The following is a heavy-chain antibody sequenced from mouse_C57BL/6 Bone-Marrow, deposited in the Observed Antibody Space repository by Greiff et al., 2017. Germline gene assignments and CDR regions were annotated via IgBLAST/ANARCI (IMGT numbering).Heavy chain of an antibody. CDR3: TRGRGYDYDAAWFAY. J-gene: IGHJ3*01. CDR2: ISSGGDYI. V-gene: IGHV5-9-1*02. Sequence: EVQRVESGEGLVKPGGSLTLSCAASGFTFSSYAMSWVRQTPEKRLEWVAYISSGGDYIYYADTGKGRFTISRDNATNTLYLQMSSLKSEDTAMYYCTRGRGYDYDAAWFAYWGQGTLVTVAA. D-gene: IGHD2-4*01. CDR1: GFTFSSYA.